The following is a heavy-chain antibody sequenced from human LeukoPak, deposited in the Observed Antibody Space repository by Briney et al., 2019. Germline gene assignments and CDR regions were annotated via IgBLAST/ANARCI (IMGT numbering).Heavy chain of an antibody. CDR3: TLDILTGYYPYY. J-gene: IGHJ4*02. CDR1: GFTFSNAW. CDR2: IKSKTDGGTT. V-gene: IGHV3-15*01. Sequence: GGSLGLSCAASGFTFSNAWMSWVRQAPGKGLEWVGRIKSKTDGGTTDYAAPVKGRFTISRDDSKNTLYLQMNSLKTEDTAVYYCTLDILTGYYPYYWGQGTLVTVSS. D-gene: IGHD3-9*01.